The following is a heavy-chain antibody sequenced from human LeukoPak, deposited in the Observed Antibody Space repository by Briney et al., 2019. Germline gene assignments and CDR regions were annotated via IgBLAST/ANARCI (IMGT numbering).Heavy chain of an antibody. V-gene: IGHV4-4*07. CDR2: IYTSGGT. CDR1: GGSISNYY. Sequence: SETLSLTCTVSGGSISNYYWSWIRQPAGKGLEWIGRIYTSGGTNYNPSLKSRVTMSVDTSKNQFSLKLSSVTAADTAVYYCARVNYYYYYMDVWGKGTTVTISS. J-gene: IGHJ6*03. CDR3: ARVNYYYYYMDV.